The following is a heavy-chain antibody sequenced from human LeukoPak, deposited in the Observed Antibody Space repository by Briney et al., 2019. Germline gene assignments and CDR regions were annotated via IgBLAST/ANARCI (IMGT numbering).Heavy chain of an antibody. V-gene: IGHV4-38-2*01. CDR3: ARLRERTFDP. J-gene: IGHJ5*02. Sequence: KPSETLSLXCAVSGYSISTGYYWGWIRQPPGKGLEWIGSIFHSGITYYSPSLESRVTISVDTSKNQFSLKLSSVTAADTAVYYCARLRERTFDPWGQGTLVTVSS. CDR2: IFHSGIT. D-gene: IGHD1-1*01. CDR1: GYSISTGYY.